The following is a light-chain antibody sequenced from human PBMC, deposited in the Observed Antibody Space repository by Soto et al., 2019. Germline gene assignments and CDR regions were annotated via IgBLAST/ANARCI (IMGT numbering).Light chain of an antibody. V-gene: IGKV1-5*03. CDR3: QQYKAYSYT. Sequence: DIQVTQTPSTLSASVGDRVTITCRATQNINVWLAWYQQKPGKAPKLLISKASSLEGGVPSRFSGSGSGTEFALTISSLQPDDFATYYCQQYKAYSYTFGQGTKVDIK. CDR2: KAS. J-gene: IGKJ2*01. CDR1: QNINVW.